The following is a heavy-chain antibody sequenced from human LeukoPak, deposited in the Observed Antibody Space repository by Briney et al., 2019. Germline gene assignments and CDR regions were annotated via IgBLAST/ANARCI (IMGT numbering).Heavy chain of an antibody. J-gene: IGHJ6*02. D-gene: IGHD3-3*01. V-gene: IGHV3-23*01. CDR2: IGDSGETT. CDR1: GFSFGSYG. Sequence: PGGSLRLSCAASGFSFGSYGMSWVRQAPGKGLEWVAVIGDSGETTIYRDSVKGRLTISRDNSKNTLYLQMNSLRAEDTAVYYCAREDRITIFGVVTYSSYYYGMDVWGQGTTVTVSS. CDR3: AREDRITIFGVVTYSSYYYGMDV.